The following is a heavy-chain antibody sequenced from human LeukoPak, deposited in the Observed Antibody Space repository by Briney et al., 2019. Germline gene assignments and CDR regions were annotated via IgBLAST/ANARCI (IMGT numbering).Heavy chain of an antibody. D-gene: IGHD3-3*01. J-gene: IGHJ4*02. V-gene: IGHV4-61*02. Sequence: SETLSLTCTVSGGSISSGSYYWSWIRQPAGKGLECIGRIYTSGCTNYNPSLKSRVTISVDTSKNQFSMKLSSVTAADTAMYYCARELVGITIFGVAYDYWGQGTLVTVSS. CDR3: ARELVGITIFGVAYDY. CDR1: GGSISSGSYY. CDR2: IYTSGCT.